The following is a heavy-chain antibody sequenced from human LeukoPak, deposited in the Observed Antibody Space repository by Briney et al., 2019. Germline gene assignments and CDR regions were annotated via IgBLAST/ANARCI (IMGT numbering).Heavy chain of an antibody. D-gene: IGHD1-26*01. J-gene: IGHJ4*02. CDR2: IYHSGST. CDR3: AGKTYSGSLFDY. CDR1: GGSISSSYW. Sequence: KPSETLSLTCAVSGGSISSSYWWNWVRQPPGKGLEWIGEIYHSGSTNYNPSLKSRVTISVDKSNNQFSLKLSSVTAADTAVYYCAGKTYSGSLFDYWGQGTLVTVSS. V-gene: IGHV4-4*02.